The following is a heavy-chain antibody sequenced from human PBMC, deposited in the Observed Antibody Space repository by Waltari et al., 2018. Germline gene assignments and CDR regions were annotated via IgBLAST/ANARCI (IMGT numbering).Heavy chain of an antibody. V-gene: IGHV3-23*05. CDR1: GFNFHNHA. CDR2: SANKT. Sequence: EVQLVDSGGGLVQPGGSLRLSCAASGFNFHNHAVSWVRQAPGKGLEWVSSSANKTYYADSVKGRFTISRDNSKNTVFLQMNSLRAEDTAVYYCAKHSGNYFFDYWGQGTLVTVSS. J-gene: IGHJ4*02. CDR3: AKHSGNYFFDY. D-gene: IGHD1-26*01.